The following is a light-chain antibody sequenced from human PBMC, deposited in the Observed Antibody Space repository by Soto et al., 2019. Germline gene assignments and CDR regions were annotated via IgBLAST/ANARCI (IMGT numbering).Light chain of an antibody. V-gene: IGLV2-14*01. CDR1: SSDVGGYYY. CDR2: QVS. J-gene: IGLJ1*01. CDR3: SSYTSSNTFYV. Sequence: QSVLTQPASVSGSPGQSITISCTGTSSDVGGYYYVSWYQHHPGKAPKLMIYQVSNRPSGFSNRFSGSKPGNTASLTISGLQAEDEADYYCSSYTSSNTFYVFGTGTKLTVL.